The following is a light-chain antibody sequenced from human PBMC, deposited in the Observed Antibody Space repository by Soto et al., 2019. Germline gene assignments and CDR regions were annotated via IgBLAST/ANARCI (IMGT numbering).Light chain of an antibody. V-gene: IGKV1-9*01. CDR1: QDISNY. CDR3: QQYNSYSPET. J-gene: IGKJ1*01. Sequence: DIKFTQSPSFLSASVGDRVTITCRASQDISNYLVWYQQKPGKAPKPLTYAASTLQSGVPSRFSGSGSGTEFTLTISSLQPEDFATYYCQQYNSYSPETFGQGTKVDNK. CDR2: AAS.